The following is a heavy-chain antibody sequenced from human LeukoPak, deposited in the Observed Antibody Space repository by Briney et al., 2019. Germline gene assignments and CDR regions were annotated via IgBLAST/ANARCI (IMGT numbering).Heavy chain of an antibody. V-gene: IGHV1-46*01. CDR1: GYTFTNYY. CDR3: ARGGIAAAGDYYYYYMDV. CDR2: INPSGGST. D-gene: IGHD6-13*01. Sequence: ASVKFSCKTSGYTFTNYYMHCVRQAPGQGLMWIGIINPSGGSTSYAQKFQGRVTRIRDMSTSSVYNEVSRRGCEDTAVYYCARGGIAAAGDYYYYYMDVWGKGTTVTVSS. J-gene: IGHJ6*03.